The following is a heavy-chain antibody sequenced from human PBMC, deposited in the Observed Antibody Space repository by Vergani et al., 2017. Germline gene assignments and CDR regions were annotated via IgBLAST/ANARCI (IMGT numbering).Heavy chain of an antibody. D-gene: IGHD3-3*01. CDR1: GFTFDDYA. J-gene: IGHJ6*02. V-gene: IGHV3-9*01. CDR3: AKDVYDFWSGYFYYYYGMDV. CDR2: ISWNSGSI. Sequence: EVQLVESGGGLVQPGRSLRLSCAASGFTFDDYAMHWVRQAPGKGLEWVSGISWNSGSIGYADSVKGRFTISRDNAKNSLYLQMNSLRAEDTAVYYCAKDVYDFWSGYFYYYYGMDVWGQGTTVTVSS.